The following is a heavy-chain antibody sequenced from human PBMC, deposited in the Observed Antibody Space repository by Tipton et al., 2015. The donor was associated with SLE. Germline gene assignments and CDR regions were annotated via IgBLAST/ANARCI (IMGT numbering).Heavy chain of an antibody. J-gene: IGHJ4*02. CDR3: AKGSG. Sequence: TLSLTCTVSGDSISSSPYFWGWIRQPPGKGLEWIGNIFYSGNTYYNPSLKSRVTMSVDTSKKQFSLKLSPVTAADTAVYYCAKGSGWGQGTLVTVSS. CDR1: GDSISSSPYF. CDR2: IFYSGNT. V-gene: IGHV4-39*07.